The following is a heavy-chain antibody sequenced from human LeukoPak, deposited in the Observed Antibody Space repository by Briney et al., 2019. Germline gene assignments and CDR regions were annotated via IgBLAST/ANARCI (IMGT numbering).Heavy chain of an antibody. CDR2: IIPIFGTA. CDR3: ASGGMTTVTTFDY. V-gene: IGHV1-69*06. J-gene: IGHJ4*02. Sequence: SVKVSCKASGGTFSSYAISWVRQVPGQGLEWMGGIIPIFGTANYAQKFQGRVTITADKSTSTAYMELSSLRSEDTAVYYCASGGMTTVTTFDYWGQGTLVTVSS. D-gene: IGHD4-11*01. CDR1: GGTFSSYA.